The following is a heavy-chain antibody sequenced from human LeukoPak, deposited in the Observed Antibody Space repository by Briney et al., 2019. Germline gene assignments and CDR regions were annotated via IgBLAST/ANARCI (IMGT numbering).Heavy chain of an antibody. CDR3: ARETPYYDISPGYYYGMDV. CDR1: GDTFSRYG. D-gene: IGHD3-9*01. J-gene: IGHJ6*02. CDR2: ISTYNGNT. V-gene: IGHV1-18*03. Sequence: ASVKVSCKASGDTFSRYGITWVRQAPGQGLEWMGWISTYNGNTNYAQKLQGRVTMTTDTSTSTAYMELRSLRSDDMAVYYCARETPYYDISPGYYYGMDVWGQGTTVTVSS.